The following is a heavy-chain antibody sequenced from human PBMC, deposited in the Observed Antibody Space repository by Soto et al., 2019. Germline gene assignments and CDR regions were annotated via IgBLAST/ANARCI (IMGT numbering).Heavy chain of an antibody. CDR3: AKDTVPVATPWFDP. Sequence: QPGGSLRLSCAPSGFTFSNYAMSWVRQAPGKGLEWVSTLSGSGGSTYYADSVKGRFTISRDNSKNTLYLQMNSLRAEDTAVYYCAKDTVPVATPWFDPWGQGTLVTVSS. CDR2: LSGSGGST. V-gene: IGHV3-23*01. D-gene: IGHD2-2*01. CDR1: GFTFSNYA. J-gene: IGHJ5*02.